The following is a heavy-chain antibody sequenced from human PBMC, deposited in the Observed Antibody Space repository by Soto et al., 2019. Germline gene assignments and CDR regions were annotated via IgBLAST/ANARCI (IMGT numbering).Heavy chain of an antibody. D-gene: IGHD2-2*01. CDR1: GFTFDDYA. CDR3: AKDISTYYYYGMDV. J-gene: IGHJ6*02. V-gene: IGHV3-9*01. CDR2: ISWNSGSI. Sequence: VQLVESGGGLVQPGRSLRLSCAASGFTFDDYAMHWVRQAPGKGLEWVSGISWNSGSIGYADSVKGRFTISRDNAKNSLYLQMNSLRAEDTALYYCAKDISTYYYYGMDVWGQGTTVTVSS.